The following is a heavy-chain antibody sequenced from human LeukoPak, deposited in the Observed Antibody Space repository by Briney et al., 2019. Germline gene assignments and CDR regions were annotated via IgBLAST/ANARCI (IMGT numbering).Heavy chain of an antibody. CDR3: ARVGIAVAIDY. CDR2: ISSSSSYI. CDR1: GFTFSSYS. D-gene: IGHD6-19*01. V-gene: IGHV3-21*01. J-gene: IGHJ4*02. Sequence: GGSLRLSCAASGFTFSSYSMNWVRQAPGKGLEWVSSISSSSSYIYYADSVKGRLTISRDNAKNSLYLQMNSLRAEDTAVYYCARVGIAVAIDYWGQGTLVTVSS.